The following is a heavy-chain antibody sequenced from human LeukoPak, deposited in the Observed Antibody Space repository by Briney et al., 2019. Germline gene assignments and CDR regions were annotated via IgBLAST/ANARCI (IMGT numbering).Heavy chain of an antibody. D-gene: IGHD3-22*01. V-gene: IGHV4-39*01. CDR3: ASEGYYDSSGYYDLPSYYYYGMDV. CDR2: IYYSGST. J-gene: IGHJ6*02. Sequence: SETLSLTCTVSGGSISSSSYYWGWIRQPPGKGLEWIGSIYYSGSTYYNPSLKSRVTTSVDTSKNQFSLKLSSVTAADTAVYYCASEGYYDSSGYYDLPSYYYYGMDVWGQGTTVTVSS. CDR1: GGSISSSSYY.